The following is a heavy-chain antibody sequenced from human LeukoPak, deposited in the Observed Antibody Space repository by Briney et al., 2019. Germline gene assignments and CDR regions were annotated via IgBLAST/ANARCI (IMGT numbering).Heavy chain of an antibody. CDR3: ARTYGSGSDVPFDY. CDR2: INHSGST. CDR1: GGSFSGYY. J-gene: IGHJ4*02. V-gene: IGHV4-34*01. Sequence: SETLSLTCAVYGGSFSGYYWSWIRQPPGKGLEWIGEINHSGSTNYNPSLKSRVTISVDTSKNQFSLKLSSVTAADTAVYYCARTYGSGSDVPFDYWGLGTLVTVSS. D-gene: IGHD3-10*01.